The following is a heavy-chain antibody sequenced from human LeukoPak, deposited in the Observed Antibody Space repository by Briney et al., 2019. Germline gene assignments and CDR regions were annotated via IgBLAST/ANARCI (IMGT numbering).Heavy chain of an antibody. D-gene: IGHD1-26*01. V-gene: IGHV3-23*01. CDR3: ARPKYSGSYYFDY. Sequence: PGGSLRLSCAASGFTFSSYTINWVRQAPGKGLEWVSAISTSGDSTRYADSVKGRFTISRDNSKNTLCLQMNSLRAEDTAVYYCARPKYSGSYYFDYWGQGTLVTVSS. CDR1: GFTFSSYT. CDR2: ISTSGDST. J-gene: IGHJ4*02.